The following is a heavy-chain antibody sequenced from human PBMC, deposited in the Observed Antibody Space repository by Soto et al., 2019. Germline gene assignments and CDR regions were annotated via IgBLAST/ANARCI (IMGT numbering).Heavy chain of an antibody. V-gene: IGHV1-69*01. CDR3: ARSQGSSTSLEIYYYYYYGMDV. D-gene: IGHD2-2*01. J-gene: IGHJ6*02. CDR2: IIPIPGTA. CDR1: GGTFSSYA. Sequence: QVQLVQSGAEVKKPGSSVKVSCKASGGTFSSYAISWVRQAPGQGLEWMGGIIPIPGTANYAQKFQGRVTITADESTSTAYRELSSLRSKDTAVYYCARSQGSSTSLEIYYYYYYGMDVWGQGTTVTVSS.